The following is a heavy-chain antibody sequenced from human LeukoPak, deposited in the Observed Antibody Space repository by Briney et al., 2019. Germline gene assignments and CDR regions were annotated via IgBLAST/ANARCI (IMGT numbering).Heavy chain of an antibody. CDR3: ARVGETNWFDP. CDR1: RGTFSSYG. Sequence: SVKVSCKASRGTFSSYGISWVRQAPGQGLEWMGRIIPILGIANYAQKFQGRVTITADKSTSTAYMELSSLRSEDTAVYYCARVGETNWFDPWGQGTLVTVSS. J-gene: IGHJ5*02. D-gene: IGHD4-17*01. V-gene: IGHV1-69*04. CDR2: IIPILGIA.